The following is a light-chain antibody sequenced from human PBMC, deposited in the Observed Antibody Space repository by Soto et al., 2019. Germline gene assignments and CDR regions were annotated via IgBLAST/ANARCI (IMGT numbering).Light chain of an antibody. Sequence: QSALTQPPSASGSPGQSVTISCTGTSSDVGGYKYVSWYQQHPGKAPKLMIFEVNKRPSRVPDRFSGSKSGNTASLTVSGLQAEDEADYYCSSYAGINNVGVFGTGTKVTVL. V-gene: IGLV2-8*01. J-gene: IGLJ1*01. CDR2: EVN. CDR1: SSDVGGYKY. CDR3: SSYAGINNVGV.